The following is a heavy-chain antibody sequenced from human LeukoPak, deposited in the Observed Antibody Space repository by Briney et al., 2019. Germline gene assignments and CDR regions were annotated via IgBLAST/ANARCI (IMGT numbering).Heavy chain of an antibody. D-gene: IGHD3-9*01. CDR3: VKSAGFDWLSPLDAFDI. V-gene: IGHV3-64D*06. CDR2: ISSSGGST. CDR1: GFTFSRYA. Sequence: GGSLRLSCSASGFTFSRYAMHWVRRAPVKGLEYVSAISSSGGSTYYADSVKGRFTISRDNSKDTLYLRMSSLRAEDTTVYYCVKSAGFDWLSPLDAFDIWGQGTMVTVSS. J-gene: IGHJ3*02.